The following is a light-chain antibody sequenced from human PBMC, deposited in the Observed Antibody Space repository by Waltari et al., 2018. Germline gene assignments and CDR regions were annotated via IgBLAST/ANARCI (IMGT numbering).Light chain of an antibody. Sequence: QSALTQTASVSGSPGQSLTISCTGSNSDVGGYNFVSWYQQHPGKAPNLMIYDVSNRPSGVSNRFSGSKSGNTASLTISGLQPEDAADYYCNSYSTSSTFVFGTGTRVTVL. CDR1: NSDVGGYNF. J-gene: IGLJ1*01. V-gene: IGLV2-14*01. CDR3: NSYSTSSTFV. CDR2: DVS.